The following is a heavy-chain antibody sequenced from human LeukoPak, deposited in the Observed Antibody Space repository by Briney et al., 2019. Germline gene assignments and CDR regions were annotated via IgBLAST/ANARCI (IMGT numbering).Heavy chain of an antibody. CDR3: ASELSRGDEGFDY. Sequence: SGKVSCKASGYTFTSYYMHWVRQAPGQGLDSMGIIIPNGGSTSYSQKFQGRVIMTRDTSTSTVYMELSSLRSEDTAVYYCASELSRGDEGFDYWGQGTLVTVSS. D-gene: IGHD3-10*01. CDR2: IIPNGGST. V-gene: IGHV1-46*01. CDR1: GYTFTSYY. J-gene: IGHJ4*02.